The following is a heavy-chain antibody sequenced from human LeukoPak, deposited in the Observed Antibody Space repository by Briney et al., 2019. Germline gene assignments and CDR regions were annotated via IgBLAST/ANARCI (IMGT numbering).Heavy chain of an antibody. CDR3: AKDRPRGATDY. CDR2: ISPNGVIT. Sequence: GGTLRLSCAASGFTFSSHGMNWVRQAPGKGLEWVSGISPNGVITYYADSVKGRFTISRDNSKNTLYLQMNSLRAEDTAVYYCAKDRPRGATDYWGQGTLVTVSS. D-gene: IGHD1-26*01. V-gene: IGHV3-23*01. J-gene: IGHJ4*02. CDR1: GFTFSSHG.